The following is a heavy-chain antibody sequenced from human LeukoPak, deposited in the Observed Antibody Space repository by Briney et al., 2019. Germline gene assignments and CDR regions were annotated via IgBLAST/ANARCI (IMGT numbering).Heavy chain of an antibody. CDR3: ARDRYSGYGAFDY. CDR1: GFTFSSYS. Sequence: GGSLRLSCAASGFTFSSYSMNWVRQAPGKGLEWVPSISSSSSYIYYADSVKGRFTISRDNAKNSLYLQMNSLGAEDTAVYYCARDRYSGYGAFDYWGQGTLVTVSS. V-gene: IGHV3-21*01. CDR2: ISSSSSYI. J-gene: IGHJ4*02. D-gene: IGHD5-12*01.